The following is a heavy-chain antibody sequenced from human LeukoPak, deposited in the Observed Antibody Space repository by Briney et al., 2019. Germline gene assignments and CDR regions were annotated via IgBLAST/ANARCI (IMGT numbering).Heavy chain of an antibody. CDR3: ARVYDILTGNDY. J-gene: IGHJ4*02. CDR1: GYTFTSYG. Sequence: ASVKVSCKASGYTFTSYGISWVRQAPGQGLEWMGWISAYNGNTNYAQKLQGRVTMTTDTSTSTACMELRSLRSDDTAVYYCARVYDILTGNDYWGQGTLVTVSS. V-gene: IGHV1-18*01. D-gene: IGHD3-9*01. CDR2: ISAYNGNT.